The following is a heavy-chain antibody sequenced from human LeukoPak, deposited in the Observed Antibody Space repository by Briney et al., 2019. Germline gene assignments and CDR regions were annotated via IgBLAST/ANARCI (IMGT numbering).Heavy chain of an antibody. CDR3: ARERGGYSYGHDAFDI. J-gene: IGHJ3*02. D-gene: IGHD5-18*01. CDR2: IYYTGST. V-gene: IGHV4-39*07. Sequence: SETLSLTCTVSGGSISSSSYYWGWIRQPPGKGLEWIGSIYYTGSTYYNPSLKSRVTISVDTSKNQFSLKLSSLTAADTAVYYCARERGGYSYGHDAFDIWGQGTMVTVAS. CDR1: GGSISSSSYY.